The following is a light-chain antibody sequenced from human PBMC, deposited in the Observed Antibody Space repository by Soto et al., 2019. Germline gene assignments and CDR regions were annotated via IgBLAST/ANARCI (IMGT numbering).Light chain of an antibody. CDR2: LAS. Sequence: EIVMTQSPATLSVSPGERATLSCRANQSVSNNLAWYQQKPGQAPRYLIYLASTRATGIPARFSGSGSGTEFTLTISSLQSEDFAIYYCQQYNSWPYTFGQGTKLEIK. CDR1: QSVSNN. CDR3: QQYNSWPYT. J-gene: IGKJ2*01. V-gene: IGKV3-15*01.